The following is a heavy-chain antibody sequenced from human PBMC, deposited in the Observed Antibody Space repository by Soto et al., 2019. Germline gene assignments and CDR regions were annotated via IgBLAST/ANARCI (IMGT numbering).Heavy chain of an antibody. CDR3: ARDVTSGVNYYYGMDV. V-gene: IGHV3-30-3*01. CDR1: GFTFSSYA. J-gene: IGHJ6*02. D-gene: IGHD4-4*01. CDR2: ISYDGSNK. Sequence: QVQLVESGGGVVQPGRFRRVSCAASGFTFSSYAMHWVRQAPGKGLEWVAVISYDGSNKYYADSVKGRFTISRDNSKNTLYLQMNSLRAEDTAVYYCARDVTSGVNYYYGMDVWGQGTTVTVSS.